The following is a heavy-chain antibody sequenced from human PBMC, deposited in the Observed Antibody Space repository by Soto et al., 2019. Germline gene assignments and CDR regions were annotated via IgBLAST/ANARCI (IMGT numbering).Heavy chain of an antibody. D-gene: IGHD3-3*01. CDR2: IYYSGST. CDR3: ARGNFWSGYYTGWFDP. CDR1: GGSISSGDYY. Sequence: SETLSLTCTVSGGSISSGDYYWSWIRQPPGKGLEWIGYIYYSGSTYYNPSLKSRVTISVDTSKNQFSLKLSSVTAADTAVYYCARGNFWSGYYTGWFDPWGQGTLVT. J-gene: IGHJ5*02. V-gene: IGHV4-30-4*01.